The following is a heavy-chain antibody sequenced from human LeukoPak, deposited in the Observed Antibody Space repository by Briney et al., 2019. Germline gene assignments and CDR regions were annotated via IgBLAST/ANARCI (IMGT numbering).Heavy chain of an antibody. CDR1: GYTFTNYA. J-gene: IGHJ4*02. V-gene: IGHV1-2*02. CDR2: INPNSGGT. CDR3: ARDLTPSPHYDFWSGYYGPFDY. D-gene: IGHD3-3*01. Sequence: ASVKVSCKTSGYTFTNYAMNWVRQAPGQGLEWMGWINPNSGGTNYAQKFQGRVTMTRDTSISTAYMELSRLRSDDTAVYYCARDLTPSPHYDFWSGYYGPFDYWGQGTLVTVSS.